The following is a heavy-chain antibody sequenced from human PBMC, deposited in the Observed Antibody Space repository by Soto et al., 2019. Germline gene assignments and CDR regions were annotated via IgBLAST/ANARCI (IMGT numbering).Heavy chain of an antibody. D-gene: IGHD3-22*01. J-gene: IGHJ4*02. Sequence: QVQLQQWGAGLLKPSETLSLTCAVYGGSFSGYYWSWIRQPPGKGLEWIGEINHSGSTNYTPSLKSRVTISVDPSNNQFSLKLGSVTAADTAVYYCARGSKGVTMIVVVKPYDYWGQGTLVTVSS. CDR2: INHSGST. CDR3: ARGSKGVTMIVVVKPYDY. CDR1: GGSFSGYY. V-gene: IGHV4-34*01.